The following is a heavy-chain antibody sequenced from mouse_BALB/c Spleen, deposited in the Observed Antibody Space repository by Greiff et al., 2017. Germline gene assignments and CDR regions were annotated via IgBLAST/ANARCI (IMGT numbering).Heavy chain of an antibody. CDR2: ISNGGGST. CDR1: GFTFSSYT. J-gene: IGHJ3*01. V-gene: IGHV5-12-2*01. Sequence: EVHLVESGGGLVQPGGSLKLSCAASGFTFSSYTMSWVRQTPEKRLEWVAYISNGGGSTYYPDTVKGRFTISRDNAKNTLYLQMSSLKSEDTAMYYCARGDYYGSTSPFAYWGQGTLVTVSA. CDR3: ARGDYYGSTSPFAY. D-gene: IGHD1-1*01.